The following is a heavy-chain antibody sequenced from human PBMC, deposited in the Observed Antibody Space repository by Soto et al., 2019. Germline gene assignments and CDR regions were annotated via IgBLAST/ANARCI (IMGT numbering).Heavy chain of an antibody. J-gene: IGHJ4*02. CDR3: AKDTYYYDRSGYYTYDH. D-gene: IGHD3-22*01. CDR2: VSYDGSNK. CDR1: AFTLSTYG. Sequence: GGSLRLSCAASAFTLSTYGVHWVLQAPGKGLEWVASVSYDGSNKHYADSVKGRFTISRDNSRNTLDLQMNSLRAEDTAVYYCAKDTYYYDRSGYYTYDHWGQGT. V-gene: IGHV3-30*18.